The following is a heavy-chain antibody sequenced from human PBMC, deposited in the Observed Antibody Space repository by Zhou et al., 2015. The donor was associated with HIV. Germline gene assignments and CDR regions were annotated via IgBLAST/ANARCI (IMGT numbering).Heavy chain of an antibody. CDR2: IIPIFGTA. CDR1: GGTFSSYA. Sequence: QVQLVQSGAEVKKPGSSVKVSCKASGGTFSSYAISWVRQAPGQGLEWMGGIIPIFGTANYAQKFQGRVTITADESTSTAYMELSSLRSEDTAVYYCAIPQAGDYLSPPYYYYGMDVWGQGTTVTVSS. V-gene: IGHV1-69*01. CDR3: AIPQAGDYLSPPYYYYGMDV. J-gene: IGHJ6*02. D-gene: IGHD4-17*01.